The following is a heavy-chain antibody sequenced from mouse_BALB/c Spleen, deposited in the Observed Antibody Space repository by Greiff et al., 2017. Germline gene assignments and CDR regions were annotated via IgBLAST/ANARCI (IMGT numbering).Heavy chain of an antibody. CDR3: ARLYGYDGYFDY. J-gene: IGHJ2*01. CDR1: GFTFSSYA. D-gene: IGHD2-2*01. Sequence: EVKLMESGGGLVKPGGSLKLSCAASGFTFSSYAMSWVRQTPEKRLEWVATISSGGSYTYYPDSVKGRFTISRDNAKNTLYLQMSSLRSEDTAMYYCARLYGYDGYFDYWGQGTTLTVSS. CDR2: ISSGGSYT. V-gene: IGHV5-9-3*01.